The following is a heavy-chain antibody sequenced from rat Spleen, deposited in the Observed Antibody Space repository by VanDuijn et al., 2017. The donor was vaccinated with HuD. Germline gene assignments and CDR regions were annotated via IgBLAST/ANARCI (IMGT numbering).Heavy chain of an antibody. CDR3: TRENWHLGG. V-gene: IGHV5-7*01. Sequence: EVHLVESGGGLVQPGRALKLSCTASGFTFSDCYMAWVRQAPTKGLEWVATISYDGSSIYYRDSVKGRFTISRENAKNTLYLEMDSLRSEDTATYYCTRENWHLGGWGQGVMVTVSS. CDR1: GFTFSDCY. CDR2: ISYDGSSI. J-gene: IGHJ2*01. D-gene: IGHD3-2*01.